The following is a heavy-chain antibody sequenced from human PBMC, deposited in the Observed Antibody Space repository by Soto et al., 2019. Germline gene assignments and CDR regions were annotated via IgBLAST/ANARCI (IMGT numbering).Heavy chain of an antibody. CDR1: GFTFSGYA. J-gene: IGHJ4*02. Sequence: GGSLRLSCAASGFTFSGYAMGWVRQSPGKGLEWVSAISESGSRTYYADSVKGQFTISRDNSKSTVYLQMNTLTAEDTAVYYCAKESPAGNPNPWIDSWGQGTLVTVSS. CDR3: AKESPAGNPNPWIDS. CDR2: ISESGSRT. V-gene: IGHV3-23*01. D-gene: IGHD1-1*01.